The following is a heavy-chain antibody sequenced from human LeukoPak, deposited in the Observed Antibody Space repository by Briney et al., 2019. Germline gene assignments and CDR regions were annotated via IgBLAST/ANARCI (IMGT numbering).Heavy chain of an antibody. CDR2: INPNSGGT. V-gene: IGHV1-2*02. CDR1: GYTFTSYG. CDR3: ARVEQQLTVQH. D-gene: IGHD6-13*01. J-gene: IGHJ1*01. Sequence: ASVKVSCKASGYTFTSYGISWVRQAPGQGLEWMGWINPNSGGTNYAQKFQGRVTMTRDTSISTAYMELSRLRSDDTAVYYCARVEQQLTVQHWGQGTLVTVSS.